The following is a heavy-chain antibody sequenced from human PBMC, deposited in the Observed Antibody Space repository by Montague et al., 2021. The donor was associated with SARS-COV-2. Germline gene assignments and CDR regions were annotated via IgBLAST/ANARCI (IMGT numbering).Heavy chain of an antibody. Sequence: SLRLSCAASGFIFSSYGMHWVRQAPGKGLEWVAHIWYDGSNVNYVDTVKGRFTISRDNFKNTLYLQMNSLRAEDTVIYYCARESVGGYYFDYWGQGTLVTVSS. CDR3: ARESVGGYYFDY. CDR1: GFIFSSYG. J-gene: IGHJ4*02. CDR2: IWYDGSNV. D-gene: IGHD1-26*01. V-gene: IGHV3-33*01.